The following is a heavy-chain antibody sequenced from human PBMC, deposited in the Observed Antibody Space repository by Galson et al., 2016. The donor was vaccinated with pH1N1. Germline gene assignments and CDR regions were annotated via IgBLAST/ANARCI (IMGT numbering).Heavy chain of an antibody. Sequence: SLRLSCAASGFTFISYAMSWVRQAPDKGLEWVANTNQDGSQKYYVDSVRGLFTISRDNAKNSVSLQMNSLRPDDTGVYYCVRAIGAAASFWGQGTLVTVSS. CDR3: VRAIGAAASF. V-gene: IGHV3-7*01. CDR2: TNQDGSQK. CDR1: GFTFISYA. J-gene: IGHJ4*02. D-gene: IGHD6-13*01.